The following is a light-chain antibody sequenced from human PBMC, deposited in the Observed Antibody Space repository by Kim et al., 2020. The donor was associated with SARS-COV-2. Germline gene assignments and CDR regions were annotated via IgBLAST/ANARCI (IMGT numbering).Light chain of an antibody. CDR3: SSYTASSSYV. J-gene: IGLJ1*01. V-gene: IGLV2-14*03. CDR1: SSYVRSYTY. Sequence: GQSITSSCSETSSYVRSYTYVSWYQQPPGKAPNLILYDVSYRPSGVSNRFSGSKSGNTASLTISGLQAEDEADYSCSSYTASSSYVFGTGTKVTVL. CDR2: DVS.